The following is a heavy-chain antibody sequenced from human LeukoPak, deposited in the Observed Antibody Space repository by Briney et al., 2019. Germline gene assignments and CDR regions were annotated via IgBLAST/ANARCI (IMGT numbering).Heavy chain of an antibody. CDR2: ISGSGGST. V-gene: IGHV3-23*01. D-gene: IGHD6-13*01. Sequence: PGGSLRLSCAASGFTFSSYAMSWVRQAPGKGLEWVSAISGSGGSTYYADSVKGRFTISRDNSKNTLYLQMNSLRAEDTAVYYCAKSGDSSSWYLYYFDYWGQGTLVTVSS. CDR3: AKSGDSSSWYLYYFDY. J-gene: IGHJ4*02. CDR1: GFTFSSYA.